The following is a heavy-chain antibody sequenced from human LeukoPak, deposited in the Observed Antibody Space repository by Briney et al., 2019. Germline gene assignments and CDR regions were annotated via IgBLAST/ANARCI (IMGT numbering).Heavy chain of an antibody. D-gene: IGHD6-13*01. J-gene: IGHJ4*02. Sequence: HSQTLSLTCAISGDSVSSNSAAWNWIRQCPSRGLEWLGRTFYRSKWYNDYAVSVKGRITINPDTSKNQFSLQLNSVTPEDTAVYYCARGLYSSSWFYFDYWGQGTLVTVSS. CDR3: ARGLYSSSWFYFDY. V-gene: IGHV6-1*01. CDR2: TFYRSKWYN. CDR1: GDSVSSNSAA.